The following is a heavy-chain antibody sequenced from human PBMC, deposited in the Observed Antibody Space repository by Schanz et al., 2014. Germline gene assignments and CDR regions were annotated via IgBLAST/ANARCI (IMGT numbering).Heavy chain of an antibody. J-gene: IGHJ4*02. CDR3: ARAPTAYCSDTSCLGTPFDY. Sequence: QVHLVQSGAEVHKPGASLKISCKASGYTFTNFFLHWVRQAPGQGLEWMGIINPIGGSTSYALRFQDRVTVTRDTSRSTVYMELSSLRSEDTAVYYCARAPTAYCSDTSCLGTPFDYWGQGTLVTVSS. CDR1: GYTFTNFF. D-gene: IGHD2-2*01. V-gene: IGHV1-46*03. CDR2: INPIGGST.